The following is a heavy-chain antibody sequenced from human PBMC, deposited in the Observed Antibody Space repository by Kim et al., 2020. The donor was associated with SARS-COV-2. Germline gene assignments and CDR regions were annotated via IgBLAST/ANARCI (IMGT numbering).Heavy chain of an antibody. J-gene: IGHJ4*02. CDR2: INSDGSST. CDR3: ARADHYYDSSGYNDY. V-gene: IGHV3-74*01. D-gene: IGHD3-22*01. Sequence: GGSLRLSCAASGFTFSSYWMHWVRQAPGKGLVWVSRINSDGSSTSYADSVKGRFTISRDNAKNTLYLQMNSLRAEDTAVYYCARADHYYDSSGYNDYWGQGNLVTVSS. CDR1: GFTFSSYW.